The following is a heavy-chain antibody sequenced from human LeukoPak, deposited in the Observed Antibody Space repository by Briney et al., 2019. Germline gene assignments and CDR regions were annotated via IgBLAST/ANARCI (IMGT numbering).Heavy chain of an antibody. Sequence: SVKVSCKASGGTFSSYAISWVRQAPGQGLEWMGGIIPIFGTANYAQKFQDRVTITADESTSTAYMELSSLRSEDTAVYYCASLDPRSYDFWSGDYYYMDVWGKGTTVTVSS. CDR3: ASLDPRSYDFWSGDYYYMDV. CDR1: GGTFSSYA. D-gene: IGHD3-3*01. CDR2: IIPIFGTA. J-gene: IGHJ6*03. V-gene: IGHV1-69*13.